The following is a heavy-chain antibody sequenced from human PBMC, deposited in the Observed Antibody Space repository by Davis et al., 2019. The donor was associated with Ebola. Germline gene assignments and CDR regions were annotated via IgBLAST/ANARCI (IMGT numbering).Heavy chain of an antibody. D-gene: IGHD3-10*01. CDR2: AFYSGAT. V-gene: IGHV4-30-2*06. CDR3: TRARYYGPGSYYPEFDY. Sequence: PSETLSLTCAVSGDSITSGRYAYSWIRQSPGKGLEWIGYAFYSGATYYRPSLRSRVTISIDRSKNQVSLRLNSATAADTAVYYCTRARYYGPGSYYPEFDYWGRGILVTVSS. CDR1: GDSITSGRYA. J-gene: IGHJ4*01.